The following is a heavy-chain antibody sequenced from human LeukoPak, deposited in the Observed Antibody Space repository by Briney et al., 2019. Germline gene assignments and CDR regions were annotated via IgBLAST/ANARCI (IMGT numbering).Heavy chain of an antibody. J-gene: IGHJ4*02. Sequence: ASVKVSCKAYGYTFTSYGISWVRQAPGQGLEWMGWISAYNGNTNYAQKLQGRVTMTTDTSTSTAYMELRSLRSDDTAVYYCATTYYYDSSGYLGGDFWGPGTLVTVSS. V-gene: IGHV1-18*01. D-gene: IGHD3-22*01. CDR1: GYTFTSYG. CDR2: ISAYNGNT. CDR3: ATTYYYDSSGYLGGDF.